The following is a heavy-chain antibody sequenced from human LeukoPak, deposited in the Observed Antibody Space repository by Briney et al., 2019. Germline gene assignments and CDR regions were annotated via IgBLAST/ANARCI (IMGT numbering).Heavy chain of an antibody. D-gene: IGHD6-13*01. CDR3: ARASSSSWYRDYYYGMDV. CDR2: IYYSGST. V-gene: IGHV4-59*01. J-gene: IGHJ6*02. Sequence: SETLSLTCTVSGGSISSYYWSWIRQPPGKGLEWIGYIYYSGSTNYNPSLKSRVTISVDASKNQFSLKLSSVTAADTAVYYCARASSSSWYRDYYYGMDVWGQGTTVTVSS. CDR1: GGSISSYY.